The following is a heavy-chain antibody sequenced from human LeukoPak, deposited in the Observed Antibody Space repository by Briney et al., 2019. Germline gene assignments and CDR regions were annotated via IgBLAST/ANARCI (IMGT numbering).Heavy chain of an antibody. D-gene: IGHD1-14*01. Sequence: GGSLRLSCAASGFTVSADYMGWVRQAPGRGLEWVSVICSGDTTNYADSVKGRFTISRDNSKNTLYPQMNSLRVEDTAVYYCTRGPDEAKLSKWGQGTLVTVSS. CDR2: ICSGDTT. CDR3: TRGPDEAKLSK. CDR1: GFTVSADY. V-gene: IGHV3-53*01. J-gene: IGHJ4*02.